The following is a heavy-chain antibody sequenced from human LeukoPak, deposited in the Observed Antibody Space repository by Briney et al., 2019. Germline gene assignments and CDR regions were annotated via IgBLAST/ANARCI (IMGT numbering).Heavy chain of an antibody. CDR1: GGSISSFY. CDR3: ARGWYSSGWSGGYFDY. CDR2: IYYTGST. V-gene: IGHV4-59*01. Sequence: SETLSLTCSVFGGSISSFYWTWIRQPPGKGLEWIGYIYYTGSTNSNPSLKSRVTISVDTSKNQFSLKLGTVTAPDTAVYYCARGWYSSGWSGGYFDYWGQGTLATVSS. D-gene: IGHD6-19*01. J-gene: IGHJ4*02.